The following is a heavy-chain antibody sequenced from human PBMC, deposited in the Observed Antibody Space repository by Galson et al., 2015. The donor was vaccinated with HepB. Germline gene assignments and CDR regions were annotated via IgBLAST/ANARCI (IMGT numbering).Heavy chain of an antibody. CDR3: ASSSSSWYIFDY. V-gene: IGHV6-1*01. CDR2: TYYGSKWYN. J-gene: IGHJ4*02. D-gene: IGHD6-13*01. CDR1: GDSVSSNSAA. Sequence: CAISGDSVSSNSAAWNWIRQSPSRGLEWLGRTYYGSKWYNDYAVSVKSRITINPDTSKNQFSLQLNSVTPEDTAVYYCASSSSSWYIFDYWGQGTLVTVSS.